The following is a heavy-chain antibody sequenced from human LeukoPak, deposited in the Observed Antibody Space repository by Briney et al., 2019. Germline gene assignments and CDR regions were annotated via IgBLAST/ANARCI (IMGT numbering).Heavy chain of an antibody. V-gene: IGHV5-51*01. D-gene: IGHD3-22*01. Sequence: GESLKISCKGSGYTFTYYYIDWVRQMLGKGLGWMGLIYPGDSGARYSPSFQGQVTISVDKSINTTYLQWSSLKASDTAMYYCARWGRYYFDHDQALDIWGLGTMVTVSS. J-gene: IGHJ3*02. CDR3: ARWGRYYFDHDQALDI. CDR2: IYPGDSGA. CDR1: GYTFTYYY.